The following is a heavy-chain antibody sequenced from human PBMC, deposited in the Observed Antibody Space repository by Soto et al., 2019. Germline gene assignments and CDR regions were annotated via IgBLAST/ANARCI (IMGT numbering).Heavy chain of an antibody. D-gene: IGHD3-16*01. V-gene: IGHV3-30*03. CDR1: GFTFRSYV. Sequence: QVQLVESGGGVVQPGTSLRLSCVGSGFTFRSYVIHWVRHAPGKGLEWGALTSYDGSNNFYGHSVHGRFTISRHNSRNTVELQMDSITFDDTALYYWARWGTTGGLAVWGHGTLVSVSS. CDR2: TSYDGSNN. J-gene: IGHJ4*01. CDR3: ARWGTTGGLAV.